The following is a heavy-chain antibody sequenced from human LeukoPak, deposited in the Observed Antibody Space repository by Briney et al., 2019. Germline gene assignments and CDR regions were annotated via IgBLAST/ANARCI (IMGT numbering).Heavy chain of an antibody. Sequence: PGGSLRLSCAASGFTFSSYSMNWVRQAPGKGLEWVSYISSSSSTIYYADSVKGRFTISRDNAKNSLYLQMNSLRAEDTAVYYCARDGSRWQQLVGFDYWGQGTLVTVSS. J-gene: IGHJ4*02. CDR2: ISSSSSTI. D-gene: IGHD6-13*01. V-gene: IGHV3-48*01. CDR3: ARDGSRWQQLVGFDY. CDR1: GFTFSSYS.